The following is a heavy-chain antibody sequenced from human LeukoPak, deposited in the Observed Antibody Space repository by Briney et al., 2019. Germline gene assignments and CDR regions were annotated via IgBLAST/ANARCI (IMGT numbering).Heavy chain of an antibody. CDR1: GGSISSSSYY. V-gene: IGHV4-39*07. J-gene: IGHJ6*03. CDR3: ARGIGSPPYYYYYYYMDV. Sequence: SETLSLTCTVSGGSISSSSYYWGWIRQPPGKGLEWIGSIYYSGSTYYNPSLKCRVTISVDTSKNQFSLKLSSVTAADTAVYYCARGIGSPPYYYYYYYMDVWGKGTTVTVSS. CDR2: IYYSGST. D-gene: IGHD1-26*01.